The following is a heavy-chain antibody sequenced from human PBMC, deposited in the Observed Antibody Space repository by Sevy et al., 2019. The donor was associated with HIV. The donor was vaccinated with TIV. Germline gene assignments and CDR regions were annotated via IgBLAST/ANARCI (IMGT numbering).Heavy chain of an antibody. V-gene: IGHV3-23*01. CDR2: ISGSGGST. Sequence: GESLKISCAASGFTFSSYAMSWVRQTPGKGLEWVSAISGSGGSTYYADSVKGRFTISRDNSKNRLYLQMNSLRSEDTAIYYCAKGGGGHYDPDEIGYYFYYYNMDVWGKGTTVTVSS. J-gene: IGHJ6*03. CDR1: GFTFSSYA. D-gene: IGHD3-22*01. CDR3: AKGGGGHYDPDEIGYYFYYYNMDV.